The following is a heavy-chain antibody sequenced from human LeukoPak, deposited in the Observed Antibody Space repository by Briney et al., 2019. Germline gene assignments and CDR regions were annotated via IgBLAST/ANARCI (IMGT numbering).Heavy chain of an antibody. D-gene: IGHD2/OR15-2a*01. J-gene: IGHJ4*02. CDR1: GGSMSGHW. CDR3: ARRNTADASIDF. V-gene: IGHV4-59*08. Sequence: SETLSLTCTVSGGSMSGHWWSWIRQSPGKGLEWIGDIFYSGGTNNNSPLKSRLTMSLDTSKDQFSLKLSSVTAADTAMYYCARRNTADASIDFWGQGILVIASS. CDR2: IFYSGGT.